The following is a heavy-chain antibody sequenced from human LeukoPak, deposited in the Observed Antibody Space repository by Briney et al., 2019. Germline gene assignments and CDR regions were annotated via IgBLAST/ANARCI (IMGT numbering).Heavy chain of an antibody. J-gene: IGHJ4*02. CDR2: FDPEDGET. Sequence: ASVKVSCKVSGYTLTELSMHWVRQAPGKGLEWMGGFDPEDGETIYAQKFQGRVTMTEDTSTDTAYMELSSLRSEDTAVYYCATFSERELTFDYWGQGTLVTVSS. CDR1: GYTLTELS. CDR3: ATFSERELTFDY. V-gene: IGHV1-24*01. D-gene: IGHD1-26*01.